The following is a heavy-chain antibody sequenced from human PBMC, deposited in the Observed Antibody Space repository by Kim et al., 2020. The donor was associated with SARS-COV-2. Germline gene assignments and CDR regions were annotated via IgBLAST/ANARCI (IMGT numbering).Heavy chain of an antibody. Sequence: NTGYAPKFQGRVTMTRNTSISTAYMELSSLRSEDTAVYYCARGRGCFDYWGQGTLVTVSS. CDR2: NT. V-gene: IGHV1-8*01. CDR3: ARGRGCFDY. D-gene: IGHD6-19*01. J-gene: IGHJ4*02.